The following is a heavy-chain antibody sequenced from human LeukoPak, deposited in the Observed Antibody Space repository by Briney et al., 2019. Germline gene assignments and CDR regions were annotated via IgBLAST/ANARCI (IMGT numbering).Heavy chain of an antibody. CDR3: ARANMVRGGFFDL. Sequence: SETLSLTCGVFGESLGGYYWTWTRPRPGKGREWVVETIVTGIANYNASLKSRVTISVDTSKKQFSLRLTSVTAADTAVYYCARANMVRGGFFDLWGRGTLVTVSS. D-gene: IGHD3-10*01. CDR2: TIVTGIA. CDR1: GESLGGYY. J-gene: IGHJ2*01. V-gene: IGHV4-34*12.